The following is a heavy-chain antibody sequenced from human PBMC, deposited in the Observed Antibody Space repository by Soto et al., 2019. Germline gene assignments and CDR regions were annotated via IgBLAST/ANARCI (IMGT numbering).Heavy chain of an antibody. CDR3: ATLSPPLDAFDI. V-gene: IGHV1-24*01. CDR2: FDPEDGET. J-gene: IGHJ3*02. CDR1: GYTLTXLS. Sequence: ASVKVSCKVSGYTLTXLSMHWVRQAPGKGLEWMGGFDPEDGETIYAQKFQGRVTMTEDTSTDTAYMELSSLRSEDTAVYYCATLSPPLDAFDIWGQGTMVTVSS.